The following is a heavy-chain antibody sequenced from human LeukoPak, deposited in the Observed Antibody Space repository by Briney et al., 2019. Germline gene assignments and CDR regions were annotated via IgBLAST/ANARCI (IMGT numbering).Heavy chain of an antibody. J-gene: IGHJ4*02. CDR1: GYTFTSYG. CDR3: ARPLYDSSGHYFDY. D-gene: IGHD3-22*01. Sequence: ASVKVSCKASGYTFTSYGISWVRQAPGQGLEWMGWISAYSGNTNYAQKLQGRVTMTTDTSTSTAYMELRSLRSDDTAVYYCARPLYDSSGHYFDYWGQGTLVTVSS. V-gene: IGHV1-18*01. CDR2: ISAYSGNT.